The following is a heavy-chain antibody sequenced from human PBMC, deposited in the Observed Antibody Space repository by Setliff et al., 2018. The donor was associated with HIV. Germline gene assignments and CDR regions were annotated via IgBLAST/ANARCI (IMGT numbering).Heavy chain of an antibody. CDR3: AGGRYFRDISDSRFDF. Sequence: SETLSLTCTVSGGSVSSSSYFWGWIRQPPGTGLEWIGNIYYSGTTFYNLSLKSRVSISVDTSTDHFSLKLSSMTAADTAMYYCAGGRYFRDISDSRFDFWGQGKLVTVSS. CDR1: GGSVSSSSYF. D-gene: IGHD2-21*02. J-gene: IGHJ4*02. CDR2: IYYSGTT. V-gene: IGHV4-39*02.